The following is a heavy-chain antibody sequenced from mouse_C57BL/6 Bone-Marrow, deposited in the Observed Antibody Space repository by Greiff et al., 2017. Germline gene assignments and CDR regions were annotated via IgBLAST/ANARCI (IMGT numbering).Heavy chain of an antibody. J-gene: IGHJ2*01. V-gene: IGHV14-4*01. CDR1: GFNIKDDY. D-gene: IGHD1-1*01. CDR2: IDSENGDT. CDR3: TDYYGSSFDY. Sequence: VQLQQSGAELVRPGASVKLSCTASGFNIKDDYMHWVKQRPEQGLEWIGWIDSENGDTEYASKFQGKATITADTSSNTAYLQLSSLTSEDTAVYYCTDYYGSSFDYWGQGTTLTVSS.